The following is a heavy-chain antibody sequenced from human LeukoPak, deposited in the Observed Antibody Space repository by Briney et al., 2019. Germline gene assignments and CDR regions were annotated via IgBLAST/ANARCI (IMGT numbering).Heavy chain of an antibody. Sequence: GGSLRLSCAASGFTFSSYAMSWVRQAPGKGLEWVSAISGSGGSTYYADSVKGRFTISRDNSKNSLYLQMNSLRAEDTAVYYCVRDNPRCCGVVPANIDDYWGQGTLVTVSS. CDR3: VRDNPRCCGVVPANIDDY. V-gene: IGHV3-23*01. D-gene: IGHD2-15*01. CDR2: ISGSGGST. CDR1: GFTFSSYA. J-gene: IGHJ4*02.